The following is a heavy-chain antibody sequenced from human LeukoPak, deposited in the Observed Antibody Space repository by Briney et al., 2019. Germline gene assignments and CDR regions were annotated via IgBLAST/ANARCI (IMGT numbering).Heavy chain of an antibody. CDR3: AKDRGSGWYYFHY. CDR1: GFTFHDYA. CDR2: ISGDSGST. V-gene: IGHV3-43*02. D-gene: IGHD6-19*01. Sequence: GGSLRLSCAAPGFTFHDYAMYCVRQAPGKGPEWVSLISGDSGSTDYADFVKGRFTISRDNSQNSVFLQMNSLTSEDTAVYFCAKDRGSGWYYFHYWGQGTLVTVSS. J-gene: IGHJ4*02.